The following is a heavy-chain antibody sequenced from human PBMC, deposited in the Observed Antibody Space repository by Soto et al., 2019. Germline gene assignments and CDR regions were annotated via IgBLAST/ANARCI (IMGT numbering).Heavy chain of an antibody. J-gene: IGHJ6*02. D-gene: IGHD3-22*01. CDR3: ACDSSGYYKDYYYYGMDV. Sequence: SDTLSPTCTISGGAISNSSYYRGWIRQPPGKGLEWIGSIYYSGSTYYNPSLKSRVTISVDTSKNQFSLKLSSVTAADMALYYCACDSSGYYKDYYYYGMDVWGQGTTVT. CDR2: IYYSGST. V-gene: IGHV4-39*01. CDR1: GGAISNSSYY.